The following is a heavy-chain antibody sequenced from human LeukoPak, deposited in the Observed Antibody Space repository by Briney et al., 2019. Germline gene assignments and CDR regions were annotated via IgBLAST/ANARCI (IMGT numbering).Heavy chain of an antibody. CDR2: IYSGGGT. CDR1: GFTISNNY. J-gene: IGHJ3*02. V-gene: IGHV3-53*01. Sequence: PGGSLRLSCAASGFTISNNYMSWVRQAPGKGLEWVSLIYSGGGTFYADSVKGRFTISGDNSKNTLYLQMNSLRAEDTAMYYCARDHHSRGFDAFDIWGQGTMVIVSS. CDR3: ARDHHSRGFDAFDI. D-gene: IGHD3-22*01.